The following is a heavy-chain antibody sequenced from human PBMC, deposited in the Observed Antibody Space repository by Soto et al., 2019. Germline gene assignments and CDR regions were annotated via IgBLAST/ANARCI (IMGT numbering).Heavy chain of an antibody. CDR3: ARGDSTDCSNGVCSFFYNHDMDV. CDR2: INPKSGGT. Sequence: ASVKVSCKASGYSFTDYHIHWVRQAPGQGPEWLGRINPKSGGTSTAQKFQGWVTMTTDTSISTASMELTRLTSDDTAIYYCARGDSTDCSNGVCSFFYNHDMDVWGQGTLVTVSS. V-gene: IGHV1-2*04. J-gene: IGHJ6*02. D-gene: IGHD2-8*01. CDR1: GYSFTDYH.